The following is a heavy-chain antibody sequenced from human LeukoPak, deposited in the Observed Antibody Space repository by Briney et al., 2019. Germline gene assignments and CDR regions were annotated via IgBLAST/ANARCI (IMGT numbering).Heavy chain of an antibody. J-gene: IGHJ4*02. CDR2: ISGSGGST. CDR3: AKGNWRYFDY. D-gene: IGHD1-1*01. CDR1: GFTFSTKA. V-gene: IGHV3-23*01. Sequence: GGSLRLSCAASGFTFSTKALGWSRQPPGKGLEWVSAISGSGGSTYYADSVKGRFTISRDNSKNTLYLQMNSLGADDTAVYYCAKGNWRYFDYWGQGTLVTVSS.